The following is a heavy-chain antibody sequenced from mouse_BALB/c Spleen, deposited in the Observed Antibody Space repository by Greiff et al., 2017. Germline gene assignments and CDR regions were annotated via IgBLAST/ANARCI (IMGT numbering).Heavy chain of an antibody. CDR2: ISNGGGST. D-gene: IGHD1-1*01. Sequence: EVKVEESGGGLVQPGGSLKLSCAASGFTFSSYTMSWVRQTPEKRLEWVAYISNGGGSTYYPDTVKGRFTISRDNAKNTLYLEMSSLRSEDTAMYYCARDHYGSSFDYGGQGTTLTVSS. J-gene: IGHJ2*01. CDR1: GFTFSSYT. CDR3: ARDHYGSSFDY. V-gene: IGHV5-12-2*01.